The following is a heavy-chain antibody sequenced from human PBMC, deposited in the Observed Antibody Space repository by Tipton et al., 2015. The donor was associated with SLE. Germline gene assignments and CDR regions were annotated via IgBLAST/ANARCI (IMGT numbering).Heavy chain of an antibody. CDR3: ARERRLEQWLVPDY. V-gene: IGHV4-34*01. D-gene: IGHD6-19*01. J-gene: IGHJ4*02. CDR2: INHSGST. CDR1: GGSFRGYY. Sequence: TLSLTCAVYGGSFRGYYWGWIRQPPGKGLEWIGEINHSGSTNYNPSLKSRVTISVDTSKNQFSLQLNSVTPEDTAVYYCARERRLEQWLVPDYWGQGTLVTVSS.